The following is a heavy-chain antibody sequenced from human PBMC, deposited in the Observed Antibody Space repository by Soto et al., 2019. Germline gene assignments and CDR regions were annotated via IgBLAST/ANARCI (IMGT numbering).Heavy chain of an antibody. CDR1: GFIFSSYA. CDR3: AKVPSNLAAHYYYGMDV. CDR2: ISGSGGST. Sequence: GGSLRLSCAASGFIFSSYAMSWVRQAPGKGLEWVSTISGSGGSTYYADSVKGRFTISRDNSKNTLYLQMNSLRAEDTAVYYCAKVPSNLAAHYYYGMDVWGQGTTVTVSS. J-gene: IGHJ6*02. V-gene: IGHV3-23*01. D-gene: IGHD6-6*01.